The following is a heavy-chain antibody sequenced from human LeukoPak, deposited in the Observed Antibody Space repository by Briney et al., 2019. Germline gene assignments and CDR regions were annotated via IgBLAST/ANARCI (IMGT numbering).Heavy chain of an antibody. Sequence: GGSLRLSCAASGFTFSSYAMNWVRQAPGKGLEWVSSISSSSSYIYYADSVKGRFTISRDNAKNSLYLQMNSLRDEDTAVYYCARIPGGYYYAMDVWGQGTTVTVSS. CDR2: ISSSSSYI. V-gene: IGHV3-21*01. D-gene: IGHD3-16*01. J-gene: IGHJ6*02. CDR1: GFTFSSYA. CDR3: ARIPGGYYYAMDV.